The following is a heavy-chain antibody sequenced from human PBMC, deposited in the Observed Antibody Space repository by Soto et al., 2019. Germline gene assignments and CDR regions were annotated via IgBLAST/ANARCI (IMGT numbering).Heavy chain of an antibody. V-gene: IGHV3-15*07. D-gene: IGHD6-19*01. CDR3: TTDHPRIYSSGSSTFYYYDGMDV. J-gene: IGHJ6*02. CDR1: GFTFSNAW. Sequence: GGSLRLSCAASGFTFSNAWMNWVRQAPGKGLEWVGRIKSKTDGGTTDYAAPVKGGFTISRDDSKNTLYLQMNSLKTEDTAVYYCTTDHPRIYSSGSSTFYYYDGMDVWGQGTTVTVSS. CDR2: IKSKTDGGTT.